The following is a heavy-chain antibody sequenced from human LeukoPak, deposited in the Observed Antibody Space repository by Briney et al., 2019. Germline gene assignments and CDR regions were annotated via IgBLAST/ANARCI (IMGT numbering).Heavy chain of an antibody. CDR1: GGSFSGYY. D-gene: IGHD5-18*01. CDR3: ALRGYSYGPLDY. V-gene: IGHV4-34*01. CDR2: INHSGST. Sequence: PSETLSLTCAVYGGSFSGYYWSWIRQPPGKGLEWIGEINHSGSTNYNPSPKSRVTISVDTSKNQFSLKLSSVTAADTAVYYCALRGYSYGPLDYWGQGTLVTVSS. J-gene: IGHJ4*02.